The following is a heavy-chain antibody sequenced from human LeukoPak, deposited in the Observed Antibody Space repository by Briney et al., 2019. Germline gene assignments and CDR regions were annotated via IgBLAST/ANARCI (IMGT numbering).Heavy chain of an antibody. V-gene: IGHV2-5*02. CDR2: IYWDDDK. J-gene: IGHJ4*02. Sequence: SGPTLVKPTQTLTLTCTFSGFSLSTSGVGVGWIRQPPGKALEWLALIYWDDDKRYSPSLKSRLTITKDTSKNQVVLTTTNMDPVDTATYYCAHTLLFYDILTGYYPSYYFDYWGQGTLVTVSS. CDR3: AHTLLFYDILTGYYPSYYFDY. D-gene: IGHD3-9*01. CDR1: GFSLSTSGVG.